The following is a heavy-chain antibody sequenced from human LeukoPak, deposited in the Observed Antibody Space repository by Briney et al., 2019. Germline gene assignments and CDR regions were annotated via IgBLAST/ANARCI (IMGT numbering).Heavy chain of an antibody. D-gene: IGHD4/OR15-4a*01. J-gene: IGHJ3*02. V-gene: IGHV6-1*01. CDR3: ALGDAFDI. CDR1: GDSVSSNSAI. Sequence: SQTLSLTCAISGDSVSSNSAIWTWIRQSPSRGLEWLGRTYYRSRWFNDYALFVKSRITINPDTSKNQFSLQLNSVTPEDTAVYYCALGDAFDIWGQGTRVTVSS. CDR2: TYYRSRWFN.